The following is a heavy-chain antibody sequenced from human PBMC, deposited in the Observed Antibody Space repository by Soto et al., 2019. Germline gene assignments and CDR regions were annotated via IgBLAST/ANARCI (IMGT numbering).Heavy chain of an antibody. CDR1: GFTFSSYA. CDR2: ISGTGGST. J-gene: IGHJ4*02. CDR3: AKDRLPYYDILTGQLDY. D-gene: IGHD3-9*01. V-gene: IGHV3-23*01. Sequence: PGGSLRLSCAASGFTFSSYAMSWARQAPGKGLEWVSGISGTGGSTYYADSVKGRFTISRDNSKNTLNLQMNSLRAEDTAVYYCAKDRLPYYDILTGQLDYWGQGTPVTVSS.